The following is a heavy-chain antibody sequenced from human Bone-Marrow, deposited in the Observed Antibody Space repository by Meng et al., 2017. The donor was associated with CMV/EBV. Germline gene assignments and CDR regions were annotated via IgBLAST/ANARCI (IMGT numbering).Heavy chain of an antibody. CDR1: GYTFTDYY. Sequence: ASVKVSCKASGYTFTDYYMHWVRQAPGQGLEWMGWINPNSGGTNYAQKFQGRVTMTRDTSISTAYMELSRLRSDDTAVYYCASLPLGANQASDYWGQGTLVTVSS. CDR3: ASLPLGANQASDY. J-gene: IGHJ4*02. V-gene: IGHV1-2*02. CDR2: INPNSGGT. D-gene: IGHD1-26*01.